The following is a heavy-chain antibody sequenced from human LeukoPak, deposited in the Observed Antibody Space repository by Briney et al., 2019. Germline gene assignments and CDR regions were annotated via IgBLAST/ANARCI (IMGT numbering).Heavy chain of an antibody. CDR3: ARAGRHYYDSSGYYYFDY. J-gene: IGHJ4*02. CDR1: GGTFSSYA. V-gene: IGHV1-69*05. D-gene: IGHD3-22*01. CDR2: IFPIFGTA. Sequence: ASVKVSCKASGGTFSSYAISWVRQAPGQGLEWMGGIFPIFGTANYAQKFQGRVTITTDESTSTAYMELSSLRSEDTAVYYCARAGRHYYDSSGYYYFDYWGQGTLVTVSS.